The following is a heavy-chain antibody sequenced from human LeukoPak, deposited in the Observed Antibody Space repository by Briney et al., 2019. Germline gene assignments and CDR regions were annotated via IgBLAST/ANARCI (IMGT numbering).Heavy chain of an antibody. CDR1: GGSISSSSYY. J-gene: IGHJ4*02. CDR3: ARHTEQQLPYFDY. V-gene: IGHV4-39*01. D-gene: IGHD6-13*01. Sequence: PSETLSLTCTVSGGSISSSSYYWGWLRQPPGMGLEWIGSIYYSGSTYYNPSLKSRVTISVDTSKNQFSLKLSSVTAADTAVYYCARHTEQQLPYFDYWGQGTLVTVSS. CDR2: IYYSGST.